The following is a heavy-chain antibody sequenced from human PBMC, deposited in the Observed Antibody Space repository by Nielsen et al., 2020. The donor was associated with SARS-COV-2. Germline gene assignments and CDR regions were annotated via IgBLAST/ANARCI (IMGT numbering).Heavy chain of an antibody. Sequence: GESLKISCAASGFIFSNYWMHWVRQAPGKGLVWVSRINSDGSRTSHADSVKGRFTISRDNAKNTLYLQMNGLRAEDTAVYYCARDLGHSGYDLYDYWGQGTLVTVSS. J-gene: IGHJ4*02. CDR2: INSDGSRT. D-gene: IGHD5-12*01. CDR3: ARDLGHSGYDLYDY. CDR1: GFIFSNYW. V-gene: IGHV3-74*01.